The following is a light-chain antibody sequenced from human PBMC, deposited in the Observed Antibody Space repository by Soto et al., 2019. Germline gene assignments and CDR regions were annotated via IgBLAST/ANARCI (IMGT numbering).Light chain of an antibody. J-gene: IGLJ3*02. CDR3: SSYTSASTLNRV. CDR2: EVS. CDR1: KSDVGGYNY. Sequence: QSALTQPAPVSGSPGQSITISCTGTKSDVGGYNYVSWYQQHPGKAPKLMIYEVSNRPSGVSNRFSGSKSGNTASLTISGLQAEDEADYYCSSYTSASTLNRVFGGGTKLTVL. V-gene: IGLV2-14*01.